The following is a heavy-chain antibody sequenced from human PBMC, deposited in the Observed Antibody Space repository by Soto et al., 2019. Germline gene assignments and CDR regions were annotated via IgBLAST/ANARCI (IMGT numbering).Heavy chain of an antibody. CDR3: APYCTNGVCYSPTPFDS. V-gene: IGHV1-69*13. J-gene: IGHJ5*01. CDR2: IIPIFGTA. CDR1: GGTFSSYA. Sequence: SVKVSCKASGGTFSSYAMSWVRQAPGQGLEWMGGIIPIFGTANYAQKFQGRVTITADESTSTAYMELSSLRSEDTAVYYCAPYCTNGVCYSPTPFDSSGPATLVTVPS. D-gene: IGHD2-8*01.